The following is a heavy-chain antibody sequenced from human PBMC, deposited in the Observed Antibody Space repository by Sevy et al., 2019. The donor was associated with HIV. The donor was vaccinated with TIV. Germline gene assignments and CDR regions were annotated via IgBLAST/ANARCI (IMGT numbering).Heavy chain of an antibody. CDR2: ISPSGHAI. D-gene: IGHD3-22*01. Sequence: RGSLRLSCKASGFIFSNYEMNWVRQAPGKGLEWVSYISPSGHAIYYADSVKGRFTVSRDNAKNSLYLQMNSLRGDDTALYYCARDIDSSGYSYAFDLWGQGTMVTVSS. J-gene: IGHJ3*01. CDR1: GFIFSNYE. V-gene: IGHV3-48*03. CDR3: ARDIDSSGYSYAFDL.